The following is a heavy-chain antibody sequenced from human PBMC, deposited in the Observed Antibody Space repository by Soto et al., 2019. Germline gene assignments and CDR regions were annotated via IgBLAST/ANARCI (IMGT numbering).Heavy chain of an antibody. CDR1: GYLFTAYS. CDR3: AREENCSGGTCYSEYFHR. D-gene: IGHD2-15*01. V-gene: IGHV1-46*01. CDR2: VNPSGGST. J-gene: IGHJ1*01. Sequence: ASVKVSCKASGYLFTAYSMHWVRLAPGQGLEWMGVVNPSGGSTKYAQNFQGRVTMTRDTSTTAIYMELSSLRSDDTAIYYCAREENCSGGTCYSEYFHRWGQGTLVTVSS.